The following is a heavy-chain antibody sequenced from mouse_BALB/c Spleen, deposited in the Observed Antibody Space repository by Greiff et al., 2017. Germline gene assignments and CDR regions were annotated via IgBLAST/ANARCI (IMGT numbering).Heavy chain of an antibody. CDR2: INPSNGRT. Sequence: VQLQQPGAELVKPGASVKLSCKASGYTFTSYWMHWVKQRPGQGLEWIGEINPSNGRTNYNEKFKSKATLTVDKSSSTAYMQLSSLTSEDSAVYYCAGAYYGNYGYFDVWGAGTTVTVSS. D-gene: IGHD2-10*01. CDR3: AGAYYGNYGYFDV. CDR1: GYTFTSYW. V-gene: IGHV1S81*02. J-gene: IGHJ1*01.